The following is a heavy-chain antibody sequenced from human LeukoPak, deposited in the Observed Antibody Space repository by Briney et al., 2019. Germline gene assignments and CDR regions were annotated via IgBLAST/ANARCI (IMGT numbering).Heavy chain of an antibody. Sequence: GGSLRLSCAASGFTFSSYWMSWVRQAPGQGLEWVSAISGSGGSTYYADSVKGRFTISRDNSKNTLYLQMNSLRAEDTAVYYCAKDPYYYGSGTILYYMDVWGKGTTVTVSS. V-gene: IGHV3-23*01. D-gene: IGHD3-10*01. CDR2: ISGSGGST. CDR3: AKDPYYYGSGTILYYMDV. J-gene: IGHJ6*03. CDR1: GFTFSSYW.